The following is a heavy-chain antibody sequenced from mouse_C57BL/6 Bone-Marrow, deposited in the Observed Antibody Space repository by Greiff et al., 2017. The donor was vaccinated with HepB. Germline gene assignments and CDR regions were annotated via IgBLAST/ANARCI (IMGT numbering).Heavy chain of an antibody. CDR2: IDPYDSNT. J-gene: IGHJ4*01. CDR3: GLLPSYYAMDY. Sequence: VQLQQPGAELVKPGASVKLSCKASGYTFTSYWMQWVKQRPGQGLEWIGEIDPYDSNTNYNQKFKGKATLTVDTSSSTAYMQLSSLTSEDSAVYYCGLLPSYYAMDYWGQGTSVTVSS. V-gene: IGHV1-50*01. D-gene: IGHD2-10*01. CDR1: GYTFTSYW.